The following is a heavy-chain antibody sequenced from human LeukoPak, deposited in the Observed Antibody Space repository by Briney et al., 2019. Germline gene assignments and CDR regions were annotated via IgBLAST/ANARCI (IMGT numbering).Heavy chain of an antibody. V-gene: IGHV5-51*01. Sequence: GESLKISCTGPGYTFTNYWIAWVRQMPGKGLDWMGIIYPGDSETTYSPSFQGQVTISADKSITTTYLQWSSLKASDTAIYYCARGRRYCSSSSCYDFDYWGQGTLVTVSS. J-gene: IGHJ4*02. CDR1: GYTFTNYW. CDR2: IYPGDSET. CDR3: ARGRRYCSSSSCYDFDY. D-gene: IGHD2-2*01.